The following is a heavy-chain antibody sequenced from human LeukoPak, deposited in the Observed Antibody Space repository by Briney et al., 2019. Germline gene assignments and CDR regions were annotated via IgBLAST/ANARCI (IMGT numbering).Heavy chain of an antibody. J-gene: IGHJ6*03. CDR2: INPNSGGT. Sequence: GASVKVSCKASGYPFTGYHVHWVRQAPGQGLEWMVWINPNSGGTDYAQKFQGRVTMTRDTSISTAYMELSRLRSDDTAVYFCARSDYYYYYMDVWGKGTTVTVSS. CDR1: GYPFTGYH. CDR3: ARSDYYYYYMDV. V-gene: IGHV1-2*02.